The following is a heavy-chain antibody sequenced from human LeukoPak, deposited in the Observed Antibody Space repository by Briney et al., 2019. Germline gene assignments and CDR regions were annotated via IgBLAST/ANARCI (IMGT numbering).Heavy chain of an antibody. D-gene: IGHD5-12*01. CDR2: IYYSGST. Sequence: SETLSLTCTISGGSISSGGYYWSWIRQHPGKGLEWIGYIYYSGSTYYNPSLKSRVTISVDTSKNQFSLKLSSVTAADTAVYYCARGMVATIQSDYWGQGTLVTVSS. J-gene: IGHJ4*02. CDR3: ARGMVATIQSDY. CDR1: GGSISSGGYY. V-gene: IGHV4-31*03.